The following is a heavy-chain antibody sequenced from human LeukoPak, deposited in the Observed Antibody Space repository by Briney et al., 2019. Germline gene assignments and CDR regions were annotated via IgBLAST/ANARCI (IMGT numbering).Heavy chain of an antibody. CDR3: ARVRYSSRGMDV. V-gene: IGHV4-34*01. J-gene: IGHJ6*02. D-gene: IGHD6-19*01. CDR2: INHSGST. Sequence: PETLSLTCAVYGGSFSGYYWSWIRQPPGKGLEWIGEINHSGSTNYNPSLKSRVTISVDTSKNQFSLKLSSVTAADTAVYYCARVRYSSRGMDVWGQGTTVTVSS. CDR1: GGSFSGYY.